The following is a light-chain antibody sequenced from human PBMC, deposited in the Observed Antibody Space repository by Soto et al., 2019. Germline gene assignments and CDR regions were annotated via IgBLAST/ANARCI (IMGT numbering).Light chain of an antibody. J-gene: IGKJ5*01. CDR2: GAS. V-gene: IGKV3-20*01. Sequence: EIVLTQSPGTLSLSPGERATLSCRASQSVSSSYLAWYQQKPGQAPRLLIYGASSRATGIPGRFSGSGSGTDFPLTIRRLEHEDFAVYYCQQYGSSPFGQGTRLEIK. CDR1: QSVSSSY. CDR3: QQYGSSP.